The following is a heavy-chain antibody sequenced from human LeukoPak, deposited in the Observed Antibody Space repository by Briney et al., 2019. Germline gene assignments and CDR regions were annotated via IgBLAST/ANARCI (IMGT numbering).Heavy chain of an antibody. CDR3: ARTSQGSYLDY. J-gene: IGHJ4*02. CDR1: GGTFSSYA. Sequence: GASVKVSCKASGGTFSSYAISWVRQAPGQGLEWMGWISGSYGNPNYEQKLQGRVTMTTDTSTSTAYMELRSLRSDDTAVYYCARTSQGSYLDYWGQGTLVTVSS. CDR2: ISGSYGNP. V-gene: IGHV1-18*01. D-gene: IGHD1-26*01.